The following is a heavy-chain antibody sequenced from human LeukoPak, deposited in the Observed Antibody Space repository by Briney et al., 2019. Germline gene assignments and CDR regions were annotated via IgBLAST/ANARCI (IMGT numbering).Heavy chain of an antibody. CDR3: GREEYAFNSYMDF. J-gene: IGHJ6*03. Sequence: SETLSLTCTVSGASVTSTGYCWAWLRQPPGKGLEWIGSIYDNGNTYYNPPLTSRVTLSLDTSKNQFSLKLSSVTAADTAVYYCGREEYAFNSYMDFWGKGTTVTVSS. CDR2: IYDNGNT. CDR1: GASVTSTGYC. V-gene: IGHV4-39*07. D-gene: IGHD2-2*01.